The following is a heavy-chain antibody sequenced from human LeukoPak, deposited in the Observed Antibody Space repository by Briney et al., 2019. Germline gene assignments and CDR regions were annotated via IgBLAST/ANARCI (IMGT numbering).Heavy chain of an antibody. CDR1: GFTFDDYA. J-gene: IGHJ4*02. Sequence: GGSLRLSCAASGFTFDDYAMHWVRQAPGKGLEWVSGISWNSGSIGYADSVKGRFTISRDNAKNSLYLQMNSLRAEDTALYYCAKDMNYYGSGSYIYWGQGTLVTASS. V-gene: IGHV3-9*01. D-gene: IGHD3-10*01. CDR3: AKDMNYYGSGSYIY. CDR2: ISWNSGSI.